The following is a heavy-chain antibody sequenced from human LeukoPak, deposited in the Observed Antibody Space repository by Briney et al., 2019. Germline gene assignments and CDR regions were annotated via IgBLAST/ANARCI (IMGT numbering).Heavy chain of an antibody. D-gene: IGHD3-16*01. V-gene: IGHV3-7*01. Sequence: GGSLRLSCAASGFTFSSYAMSWVRQAPGKGLEWVANIKQDGSEKYYVDSVKGRFTISRDNAKNSLYLQMNSLRAEDTAVYYCASGGAVDYWGQGTLVTVSS. CDR3: ASGGAVDY. CDR2: IKQDGSEK. J-gene: IGHJ4*02. CDR1: GFTFSSYA.